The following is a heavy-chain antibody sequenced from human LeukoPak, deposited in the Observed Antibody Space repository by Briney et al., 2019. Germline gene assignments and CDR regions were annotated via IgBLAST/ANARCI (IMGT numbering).Heavy chain of an antibody. J-gene: IGHJ2*01. CDR3: ASSSSSWYWHFDL. V-gene: IGHV3-48*04. CDR1: GFTFSSYS. D-gene: IGHD6-13*01. Sequence: GGSLRLSCAASGFTFSSYSMNWVRQSPGKGLEWVSYISSSSSTMYYADSVKGRFTISRDNAKNSLYLQMNSLRAEDTAVYYCASSSSSWYWHFDLWGRGTLVTVSS. CDR2: ISSSSSTM.